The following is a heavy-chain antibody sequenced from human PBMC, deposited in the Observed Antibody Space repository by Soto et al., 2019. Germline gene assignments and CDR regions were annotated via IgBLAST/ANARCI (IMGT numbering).Heavy chain of an antibody. D-gene: IGHD6-19*01. CDR3: ARDHEWLGYYYYYGMDV. CDR1: GFTFSSYD. J-gene: IGHJ6*02. Sequence: GGSLRLSCAASGFTFSSYDMHWVRQATGKGLEWVSAIGTAGDTYYPGSVKGRFTISRDNSKNTLYLQMNSLRAEDTAVYYCARDHEWLGYYYYYGMDVWGQGTTVTVSS. CDR2: IGTAGDT. V-gene: IGHV3-13*01.